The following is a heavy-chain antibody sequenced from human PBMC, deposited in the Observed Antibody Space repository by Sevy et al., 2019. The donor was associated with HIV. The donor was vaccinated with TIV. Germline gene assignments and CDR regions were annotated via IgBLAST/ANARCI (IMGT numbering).Heavy chain of an antibody. D-gene: IGHD4-4*01. CDR1: GYKFTTYW. CDR3: ARHVDMTTLIGGRYYFDS. V-gene: IGHV5-51*01. J-gene: IGHJ4*02. Sequence: GESLKISCKAPGYKFTTYWIGWARQMPGKGLEWMGMIYPRDSDTRYSHAFQGKVTISADTSFNTAYVKWSSLKASDTAMYFCARHVDMTTLIGGRYYFDSWGQGTLVTVSS. CDR2: IYPRDSDT.